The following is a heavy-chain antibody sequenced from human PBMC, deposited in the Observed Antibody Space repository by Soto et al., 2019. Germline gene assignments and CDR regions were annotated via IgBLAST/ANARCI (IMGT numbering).Heavy chain of an antibody. CDR3: ARGEHIVVVTDAFDI. V-gene: IGHV1-46*01. CDR1: GYTFTSYY. D-gene: IGHD2-21*02. Sequence: ASVKVSCKASGYTFTSYYMHWVRQAPGQGLEWMGIINPSGGSTSYAQKFQGRVTMTRDTSTSTVYMELSSLRSEDTAVYYCARGEHIVVVTDAFDIWGQGTMVTVSS. J-gene: IGHJ3*02. CDR2: INPSGGST.